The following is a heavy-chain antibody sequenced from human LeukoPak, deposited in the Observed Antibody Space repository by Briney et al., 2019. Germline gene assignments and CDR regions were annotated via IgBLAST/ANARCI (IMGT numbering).Heavy chain of an antibody. V-gene: IGHV1-69-2*01. D-gene: IGHD2-8*01. CDR2: VYPEDGET. Sequence: ASVKLSCKVSGYTFTDYYMHWVPQAPGKGLECMGLVYPEDGETIYAEKFQGRVTITADTSTDTAYMELSSLRSEDTAVYYCATSPEVYGTYYFDYWGQGTLVTVSS. CDR1: GYTFTDYY. J-gene: IGHJ4*02. CDR3: ATSPEVYGTYYFDY.